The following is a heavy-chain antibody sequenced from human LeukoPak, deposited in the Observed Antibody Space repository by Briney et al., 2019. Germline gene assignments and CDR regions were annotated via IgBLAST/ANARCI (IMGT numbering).Heavy chain of an antibody. CDR3: ARDGGIAVAGTFDY. J-gene: IGHJ4*02. Sequence: GGSLRLSCAASGFTFSSYAMQWVRKAPGKGLEWVAVISYDGSKKYYADSVKGRFTISRDNSKNTLYLQMSSLRAEDTAVYYCARDGGIAVAGTFDYWGQGTLVTVSS. V-gene: IGHV3-30-3*01. D-gene: IGHD6-19*01. CDR1: GFTFSSYA. CDR2: ISYDGSKK.